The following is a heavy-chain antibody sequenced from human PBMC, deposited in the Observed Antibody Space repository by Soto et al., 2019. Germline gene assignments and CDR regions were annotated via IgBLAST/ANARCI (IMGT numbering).Heavy chain of an antibody. J-gene: IGHJ4*02. CDR2: VSGLGASS. Sequence: GGALRLSCAASGFTFSSYGMHWVRQAPGKGLEWVSAVSGLGASSYYADSVRGRFTISRDNSKNTLYPQMNSLRAEDTAVYYCAKLSQYSSSYYFNPWGQGTLVTVSS. CDR3: AKLSQYSSSYYFNP. V-gene: IGHV3-23*01. CDR1: GFTFSSYG. D-gene: IGHD6-6*01.